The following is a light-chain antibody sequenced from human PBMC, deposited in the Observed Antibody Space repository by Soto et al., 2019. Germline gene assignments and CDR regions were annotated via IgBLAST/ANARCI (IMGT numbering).Light chain of an antibody. CDR2: AAS. J-gene: IGKJ4*01. Sequence: EIVLTQSPATLSLSPGERATLSCRASQSVSDYLAGYQQKPGQAPRLLIYAASNRAAGITTRFSSGGSGTAFPLTISSLEPEDFAVYYCQQRRHSPLTFGGGTKVEIK. CDR1: QSVSDY. V-gene: IGKV3-11*01. CDR3: QQRRHSPLT.